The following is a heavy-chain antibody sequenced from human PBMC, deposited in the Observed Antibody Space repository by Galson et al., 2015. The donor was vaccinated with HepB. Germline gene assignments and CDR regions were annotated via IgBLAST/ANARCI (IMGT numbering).Heavy chain of an antibody. CDR1: GGTFSSYA. CDR3: ARDGSRYCSSTSCYTEDYYFDY. V-gene: IGHV1-69*01. Sequence: SCKASGGTFSSYAISWVRQAPGQGLEWMGGIIPIFGTANYAQKFQGRVTITADESTSTAYMELSSLRSEDTAVYYCARDGSRYCSSTSCYTEDYYFDYWGQGTLVTVSS. J-gene: IGHJ4*02. D-gene: IGHD2-2*02. CDR2: IIPIFGTA.